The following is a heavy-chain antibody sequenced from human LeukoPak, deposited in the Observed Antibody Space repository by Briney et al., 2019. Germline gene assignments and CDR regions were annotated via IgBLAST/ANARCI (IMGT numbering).Heavy chain of an antibody. V-gene: IGHV4-34*01. J-gene: IGHJ4*02. CDR1: GGSFSGYY. CDR2: INRSGST. Sequence: SETLFLTCAVYGGSFSGYYWSWIRQPPGKGLEWIGEINRSGSTNYNPSLKSRVTISVDTSKNQFSLNLRSVTAADTAVYYCARWGSADYGDYWGQGTLVTVSS. CDR3: ARWGSADYGDY. D-gene: IGHD3-16*01.